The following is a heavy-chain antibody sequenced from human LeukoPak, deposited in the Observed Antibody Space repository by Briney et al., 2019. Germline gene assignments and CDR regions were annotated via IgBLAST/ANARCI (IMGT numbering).Heavy chain of an antibody. Sequence: GKSLKISCKWSGYRFTTYWIGWVRQMPGKGLEWMGIIYPGDSDTRYSPSFQGQVTISTDKSIRTAYLQWSSLKASDTAMYYCARGAVAGSLGAFDVWGRGSMVTVSS. D-gene: IGHD6-19*01. V-gene: IGHV5-51*01. J-gene: IGHJ3*01. CDR1: GYRFTTYW. CDR2: IYPGDSDT. CDR3: ARGAVAGSLGAFDV.